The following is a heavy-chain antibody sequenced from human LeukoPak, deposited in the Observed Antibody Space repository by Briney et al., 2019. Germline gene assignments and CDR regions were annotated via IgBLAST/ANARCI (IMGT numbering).Heavy chain of an antibody. CDR3: ARCSSTSCPGGSGMDV. V-gene: IGHV1-69*04. CDR2: ITPILGIA. Sequence: SVKVSCKASGGTFSSYAISWVRQAPGQGLEWMGRITPILGIANYAQKFQGRVTITADKSTSTAYMELSSLRSEDTAVYYCARCSSTSCPGGSGMDVWGQGTTVTVSS. J-gene: IGHJ6*02. CDR1: GGTFSSYA. D-gene: IGHD2-2*01.